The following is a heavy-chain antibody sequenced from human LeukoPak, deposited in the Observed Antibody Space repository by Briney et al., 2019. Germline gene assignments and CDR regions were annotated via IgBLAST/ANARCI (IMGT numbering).Heavy chain of an antibody. CDR1: GFTFTTYA. CDR2: ITGSGGST. CDR3: AKDLEAATRVFDY. V-gene: IGHV3-23*01. J-gene: IGHJ4*02. D-gene: IGHD6-25*01. Sequence: PGGSLRLSCAASGFTFTTYALTWVRQAPGKGLEWVSAITGSGGSTYYADSVRGRFTISRDNSKSTLYLQMNSLRAEDTAVYYCAKDLEAATRVFDYWGQGTLVTVSS.